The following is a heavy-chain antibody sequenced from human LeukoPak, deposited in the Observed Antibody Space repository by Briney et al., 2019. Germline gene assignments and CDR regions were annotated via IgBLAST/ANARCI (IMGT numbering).Heavy chain of an antibody. D-gene: IGHD4/OR15-4a*01. Sequence: SETLSLTCTVSGGSNSSSSYYWGWIRQPPGKGLEWIGSIYYSGSTYYNPSLKSRVTISVDTSKNQFSLKLSSVTAADTAVYYCARDRDYAPLSGDAFDIWGQGTMVTVSS. CDR1: GGSNSSSSYY. CDR3: ARDRDYAPLSGDAFDI. CDR2: IYYSGST. V-gene: IGHV4-39*07. J-gene: IGHJ3*02.